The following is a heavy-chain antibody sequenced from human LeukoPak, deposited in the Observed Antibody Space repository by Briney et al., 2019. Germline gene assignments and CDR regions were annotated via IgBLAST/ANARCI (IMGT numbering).Heavy chain of an antibody. CDR3: ARGSTPYRSYGTRPFDY. V-gene: IGHV4-34*01. J-gene: IGHJ4*02. CDR1: GGSFSGYY. Sequence: PSETLSLTCAVYGGSFSGYYWSWIRQPPGKGLEWIGEINHSGSTNYNPSLKSRVTISVDTSKNQFSLKLSSVTAVDTAVYYCARGSTPYRSYGTRPFDYWGQGTLVTVSS. D-gene: IGHD5-18*01. CDR2: INHSGST.